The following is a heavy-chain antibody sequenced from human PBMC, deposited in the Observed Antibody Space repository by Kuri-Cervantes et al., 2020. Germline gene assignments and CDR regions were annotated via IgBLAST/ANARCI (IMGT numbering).Heavy chain of an antibody. V-gene: IGHV6-1*01. CDR1: GDSVSSNSAA. CDR2: TYYRSKWYN. D-gene: IGHD3-10*01. CDR3: GARGY. J-gene: IGHJ4*02. Sequence: SETLSLTCAISGDSVSSNSAAWNWIRQSPSRGLEWLGRTYYRSKWYNDYAVSVKSRITINPDTSKNQFSLKLSSVTAADTAVYYCGARGYWGQGTLVTVSS.